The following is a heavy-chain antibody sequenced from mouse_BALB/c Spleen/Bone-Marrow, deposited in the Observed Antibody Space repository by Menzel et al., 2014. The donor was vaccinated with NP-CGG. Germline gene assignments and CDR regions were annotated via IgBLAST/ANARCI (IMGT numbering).Heavy chain of an antibody. J-gene: IGHJ3*01. D-gene: IGHD2-3*01. CDR2: IDPANGNT. CDR3: ARSLYDGYFSWFAY. Sequence: EVNVVESGAELVKPGASVKLSCTASGFNIKDTYMHWVKQRPEQGLEWIGRIDPANGNTKYDPKFQGKATITADTSSNTAYLQLSSLTSEDTAVYYCARSLYDGYFSWFAYWGQGTLVTVSA. CDR1: GFNIKDTY. V-gene: IGHV14-3*02.